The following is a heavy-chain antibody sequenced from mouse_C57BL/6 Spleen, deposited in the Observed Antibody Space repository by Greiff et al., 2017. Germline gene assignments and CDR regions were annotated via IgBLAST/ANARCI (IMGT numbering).Heavy chain of an antibody. J-gene: IGHJ4*01. Sequence: QVQLQESGPELVKPGASVTLSCKASGYTFTGYTIHWVKQWSGQGLEWIGWFCPGSGSINYNEQFKHKATLTAEKSSSTVYMKHSRLQSEDSAVYCCARNEPCDNDGDWNAMDYWGQGTSVTVSS. CDR2: FCPGSGSI. CDR1: GYTFTGYT. CDR3: ARNEPCDNDGDWNAMDY. V-gene: IGHV1-62-2*01.